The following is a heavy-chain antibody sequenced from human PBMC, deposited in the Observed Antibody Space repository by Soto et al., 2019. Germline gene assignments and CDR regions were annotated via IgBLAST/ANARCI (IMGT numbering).Heavy chain of an antibody. D-gene: IGHD6-19*01. V-gene: IGHV4-34*01. J-gene: IGHJ3*02. CDR2: INHSGST. CDR1: GGSFSGYY. Sequence: QVQLQQWGAGLLKPSETLSLTCAVYGGSFSGYYWSWIHQPPGKGLEWIGEINHSGSTNYNPSLKSRVTISVDTSKNQFSLKLSSVTAADTAVYYCARGMYSSGWYVVGAFDIWGQGTMVTVSS. CDR3: ARGMYSSGWYVVGAFDI.